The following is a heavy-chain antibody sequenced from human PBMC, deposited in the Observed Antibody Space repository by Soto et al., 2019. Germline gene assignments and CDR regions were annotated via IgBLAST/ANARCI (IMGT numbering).Heavy chain of an antibody. CDR2: INPSGGST. CDR3: AREGLVLVPTTVNSDYYYYAMDV. J-gene: IGHJ6*02. V-gene: IGHV1-46*01. CDR1: GYTFTGYA. D-gene: IGHD2-2*01. Sequence: ASVKVSCKASGYTFTGYAMHWVRQAPGQGLEWMGIINPSGGSTSYAQKFQGRVTMTRDTSTSTAYMELSSLRSEDTAVYYCAREGLVLVPTTVNSDYYYYAMDVWGQGTTVTVSS.